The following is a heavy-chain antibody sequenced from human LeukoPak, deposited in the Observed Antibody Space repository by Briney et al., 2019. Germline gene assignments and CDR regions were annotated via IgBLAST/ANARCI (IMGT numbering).Heavy chain of an antibody. CDR3: ARGRTFDN. CDR2: IYDRGST. V-gene: IGHV4-59*01. J-gene: IGHJ4*02. CDR1: GGSISSYY. Sequence: SETLSLTCTVSGGSISSYYWSWIRQPPGKGLEWVGNIYDRGSTKYNPSLRSRVTISVDTSKNQFSLRLSSVTAADTAVYYCARGRTFDNWGQGTLVTVSS.